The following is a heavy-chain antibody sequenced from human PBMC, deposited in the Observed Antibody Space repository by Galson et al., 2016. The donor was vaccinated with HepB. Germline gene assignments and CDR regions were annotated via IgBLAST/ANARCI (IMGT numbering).Heavy chain of an antibody. CDR1: GEVG. J-gene: IGHJ4*02. CDR3: AHRKSITAEFDS. CDR2: IYWDDDK. V-gene: IGHV2-5*02. D-gene: IGHD6-25*01. Sequence: PALVKPTQTLTLTCTFSGEVGVGWIRQPPGKALEWPALIYWDDDKLYSPALKSRLTITKDTSKNQVVLTMTNMDPVDTATNYCAHRKSITAEFDSWGQGTLVTVSS.